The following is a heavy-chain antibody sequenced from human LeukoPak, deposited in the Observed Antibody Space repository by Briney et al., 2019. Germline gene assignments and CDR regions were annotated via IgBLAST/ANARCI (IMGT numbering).Heavy chain of an antibody. V-gene: IGHV1-46*01. D-gene: IGHD4-17*01. CDR1: GYTFTSYY. Sequence: GASVKVSCKASGYTFTSYYMHWVRQAPGQGLEWMGIINPSGGSTSYAQKFQGRVTMTRDTSTSTVYMELSSLRSEDTAVYYCARDIYGDYVTDAFDIWGQGTMVTDSS. CDR2: INPSGGST. J-gene: IGHJ3*02. CDR3: ARDIYGDYVTDAFDI.